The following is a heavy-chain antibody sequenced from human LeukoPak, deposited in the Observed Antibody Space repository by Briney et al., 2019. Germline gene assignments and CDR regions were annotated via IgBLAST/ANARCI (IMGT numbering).Heavy chain of an antibody. D-gene: IGHD6-13*01. CDR2: IYTSGST. J-gene: IGHJ6*02. V-gene: IGHV4-4*07. CDR1: GGSISSYH. Sequence: SETLSLTCTVSGGSISSYHWSWIRQPAGKGLEWIGRIYTSGSTNYNPSLKSRVTMSVDTSKDQFSLKLSSVTAADTAVYYCARDLIAAAGNVLWGYYYYGMDVWGQGTTVTVSS. CDR3: ARDLIAAAGNVLWGYYYYGMDV.